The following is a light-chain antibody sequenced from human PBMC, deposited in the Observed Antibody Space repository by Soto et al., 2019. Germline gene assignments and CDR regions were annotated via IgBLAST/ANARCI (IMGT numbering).Light chain of an antibody. J-gene: IGKJ4*01. CDR3: QQRSIWPLT. Sequence: EIVLTQSPATLSLSPGERATLSCRASQSVSSYLAWYQQKPGQAPRVLIYDASSRAAGIPARFSGSGSGTDFTLSISSLEPEDFAVYYCQQRSIWPLTFGGGTEVEIK. CDR1: QSVSSY. V-gene: IGKV3-11*01. CDR2: DAS.